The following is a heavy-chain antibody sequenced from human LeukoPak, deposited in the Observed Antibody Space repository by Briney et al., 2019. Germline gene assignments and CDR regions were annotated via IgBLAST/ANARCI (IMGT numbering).Heavy chain of an antibody. Sequence: GESLKISCKGSGYSFTSYWIGWVRQMPGKGLEWMGIIYPGDSDTRYSPSFQGQVTISADKSISTAYLQWSSLKASDTAMYYCARLAFYCSSTSRYKVYFDYWGQGTLVTVSS. CDR1: GYSFTSYW. CDR2: IYPGDSDT. D-gene: IGHD2-2*02. V-gene: IGHV5-51*01. CDR3: ARLAFYCSSTSRYKVYFDY. J-gene: IGHJ4*02.